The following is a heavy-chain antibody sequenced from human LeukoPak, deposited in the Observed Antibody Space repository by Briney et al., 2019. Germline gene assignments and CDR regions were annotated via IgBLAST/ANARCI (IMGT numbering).Heavy chain of an antibody. Sequence: PGGSLRLSCAASGFSFSTYGMHWVRQAPGKGLEWVAFVRSDGSIKYYADSVKGRFTISRDNSKNTLYLQMNSLRAEDTAVYFCASLGYGDIDYWGQGTLVTVSS. V-gene: IGHV3-30*02. J-gene: IGHJ4*02. CDR3: ASLGYGDIDY. CDR1: GFSFSTYG. CDR2: VRSDGSIK. D-gene: IGHD4-17*01.